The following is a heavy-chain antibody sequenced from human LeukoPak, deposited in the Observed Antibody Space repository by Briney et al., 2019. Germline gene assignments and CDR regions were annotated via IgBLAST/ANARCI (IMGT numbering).Heavy chain of an antibody. J-gene: IGHJ2*01. V-gene: IGHV3-21*01. CDR1: GFTFSSYN. CDR3: ARVLTGWYFDL. D-gene: IGHD1-14*01. CDR2: ISSTSGYI. Sequence: PGGSLRLSCAASGFTFSSYNMNWVRQAPEKGLEWVSSISSTSGYIYYADSMKGRFTISRDNAENSLYLQMSSLRPEDTAVYYCARVLTGWYFDLWGRGTLVTVSS.